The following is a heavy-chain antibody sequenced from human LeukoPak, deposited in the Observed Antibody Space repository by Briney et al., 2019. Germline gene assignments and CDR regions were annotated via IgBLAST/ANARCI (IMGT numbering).Heavy chain of an antibody. CDR1: AFTFSNYA. D-gene: IGHD3-3*01. CDR3: AKVARMTIFGVAITPIDY. J-gene: IGHJ4*02. CDR2: IRGSGDTT. Sequence: GGSLRLSCAASAFTFSNYAMTWVRQAPGKGLEWVSVIRGSGDTTYYADSVKGRFTISRDNSKNTLYLQMSSLRAEDTALYYCAKVARMTIFGVAITPIDYWGQGTLVTVSS. V-gene: IGHV3-23*01.